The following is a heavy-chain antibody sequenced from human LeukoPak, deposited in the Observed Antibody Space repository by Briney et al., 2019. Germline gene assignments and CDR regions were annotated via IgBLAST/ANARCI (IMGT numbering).Heavy chain of an antibody. J-gene: IGHJ4*02. Sequence: PGGSLRLSCAASGFTFSSYGMHWVRQAPGKGLEWVAVISYDGSNKHYADSVKGRFTISRDNAKNTLYLQMNSLRAEDTAVYYCAKEARGPHFDYWGQGTLVTVSS. CDR3: AKEARGPHFDY. V-gene: IGHV3-30*18. CDR1: GFTFSSYG. D-gene: IGHD1-26*01. CDR2: ISYDGSNK.